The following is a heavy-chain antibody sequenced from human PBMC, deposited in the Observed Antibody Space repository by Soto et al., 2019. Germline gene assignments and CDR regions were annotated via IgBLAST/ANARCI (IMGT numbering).Heavy chain of an antibody. V-gene: IGHV1-8*01. J-gene: IGHJ3*02. Sequence: ASVKVYCKASGYTFTSYDINWGRQATGQGLEWMGWMNPNSGNTGYAQKFQGRVTMTRNTSISTAYMELSSLRSEDTAVYYCARGRYDYIWGSYRAQFDIWGQGTMVTVSS. CDR1: GYTFTSYD. D-gene: IGHD3-16*02. CDR3: ARGRYDYIWGSYRAQFDI. CDR2: MNPNSGNT.